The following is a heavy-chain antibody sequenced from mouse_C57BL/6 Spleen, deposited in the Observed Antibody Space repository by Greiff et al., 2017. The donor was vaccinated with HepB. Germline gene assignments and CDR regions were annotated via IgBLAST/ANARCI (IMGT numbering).Heavy chain of an antibody. CDR1: GYSFTSYY. V-gene: IGHV1-66*01. D-gene: IGHD2-4*01. CDR3: ARSYDYDEGYYAMDY. J-gene: IGHJ4*01. Sequence: QVQLQQSGPELVKPGASVKISCKASGYSFTSYYIHWVKQRPGQGLEWIGWIYPGSGNTKYNEKFKGKATLTADTSSSTAYMQLSSLTSEDSAVYYCARSYDYDEGYYAMDYWGQGTSVTVSS. CDR2: IYPGSGNT.